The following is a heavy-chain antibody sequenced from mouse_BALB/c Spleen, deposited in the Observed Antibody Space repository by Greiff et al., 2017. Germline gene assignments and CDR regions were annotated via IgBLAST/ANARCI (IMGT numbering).Heavy chain of an antibody. Sequence: EVQLVESGPGLVKPSQSLSLTCSVTGYSITSCYYWNWIRQFPGNKLEWMGYISYDGSNNYNPSLKNRISITRDTSKNQFFLKLNSVTTEDTATYYCASDYYGYDYAMNYWGKGTSVTVSS. CDR3: ASDYYGYDYAMNY. CDR2: ISYDGSN. V-gene: IGHV3-6*02. J-gene: IGHJ4*01. CDR1: GYSITSCYY. D-gene: IGHD1-2*01.